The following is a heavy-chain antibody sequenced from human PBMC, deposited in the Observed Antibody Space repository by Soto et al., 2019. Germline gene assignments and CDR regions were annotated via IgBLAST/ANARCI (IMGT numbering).Heavy chain of an antibody. Sequence: PSETLSLTCAVYGGSSSGYYWSWIRQPPGKGLEWIGEINHSGSTNYNPSLKSRVTISVDTSKNQFSLKLSSVTAADTAVYYCAMYYDFWSGPLRYGMDVWGQGTTVTVSS. CDR3: AMYYDFWSGPLRYGMDV. CDR2: INHSGST. V-gene: IGHV4-34*01. CDR1: GGSSSGYY. J-gene: IGHJ6*02. D-gene: IGHD3-3*01.